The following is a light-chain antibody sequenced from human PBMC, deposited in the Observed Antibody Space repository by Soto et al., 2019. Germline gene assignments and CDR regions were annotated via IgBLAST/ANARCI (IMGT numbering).Light chain of an antibody. CDR3: GTWDNSLSAGV. CDR2: ENN. V-gene: IGLV1-51*02. CDR1: SSNIGNNY. Sequence: QSVLTQPPSVSAAPGQKVTISCSGSSSNIGNNYVSWYQQLPGTAPKLLIYENNKRPSGIPDRFSASKSGTSATLGITGRQTGDEADYYCGTWDNSLSAGVFGGGTKLTVL. J-gene: IGLJ3*02.